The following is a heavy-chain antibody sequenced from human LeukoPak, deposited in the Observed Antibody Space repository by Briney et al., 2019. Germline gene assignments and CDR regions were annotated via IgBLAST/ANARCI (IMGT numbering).Heavy chain of an antibody. Sequence: GGSLRLSCAASGFTFSSNYMSWVRQAPGKGLVWVSVIYSGGSTYYADYAEGRFTISRDNSKNTLYLQMNSLRAEDTAVYYCVTPVVVVVGGAFDIWGQGTMVTVSS. CDR3: VTPVVVVVGGAFDI. D-gene: IGHD2-15*01. J-gene: IGHJ3*02. CDR2: IYSGGST. V-gene: IGHV3-66*01. CDR1: GFTFSSNY.